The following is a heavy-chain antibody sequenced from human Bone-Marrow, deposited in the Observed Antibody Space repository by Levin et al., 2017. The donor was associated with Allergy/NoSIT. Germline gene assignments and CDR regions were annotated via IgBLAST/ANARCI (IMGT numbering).Heavy chain of an antibody. D-gene: IGHD3-3*02. CDR3: ARGVIFGVGTT. V-gene: IGHV4-59*01. Sequence: KPSETLSLTCNVSGASINNYYWYWVRQPPGKGLEWIGQIYYSGDTLYNPSLENRVIISIDTSRKHFSLRLRSVTAADTAVYFCARGVIFGVGTTWGQGALVTVSS. J-gene: IGHJ5*02. CDR2: IYYSGDT. CDR1: GASINNYY.